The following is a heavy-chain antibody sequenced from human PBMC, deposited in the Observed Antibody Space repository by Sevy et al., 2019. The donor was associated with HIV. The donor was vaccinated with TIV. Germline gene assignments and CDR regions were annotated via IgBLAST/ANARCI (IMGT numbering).Heavy chain of an antibody. CDR1: GGSISSYY. V-gene: IGHV4-59*01. CDR3: ARDPITVAPYFDY. CDR2: INYSGST. J-gene: IGHJ4*02. D-gene: IGHD6-19*01. Sequence: SETLSLTCTVSGGSISSYYCSWIRQPPGKGLEGFGFINYSGSTNYTPSLKSQVTISIDTSKNQFSLKLTSVTAADTAVYYCARDPITVAPYFDYWSQGTLVTVSS.